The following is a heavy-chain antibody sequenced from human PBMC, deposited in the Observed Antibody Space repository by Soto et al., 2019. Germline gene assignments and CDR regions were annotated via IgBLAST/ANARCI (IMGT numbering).Heavy chain of an antibody. CDR2: IKPGGSYI. J-gene: IGHJ4*02. CDR1: GNSLTTDY. CDR3: AKENSDYTGYFDQ. V-gene: IGHV1-46*04. Sequence: QVQLVQSGAEVKKPGASVKVSCKASGNSLTTDYIHWVRQAPGVGLEWMALIKPGGSYITYAQKLQGRVTLTTDPSTSAVYMELSSLRPDDTAVYYCAKENSDYTGYFDQWGQGTLVTVSS. D-gene: IGHD3-16*01.